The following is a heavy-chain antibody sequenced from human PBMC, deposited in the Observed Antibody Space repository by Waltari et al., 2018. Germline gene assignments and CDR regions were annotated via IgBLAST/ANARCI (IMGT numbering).Heavy chain of an antibody. D-gene: IGHD1-1*01. CDR3: VGWNDPINS. J-gene: IGHJ4*02. Sequence: EAQLVQSGGGLVQPGGSLTLSCAASGFTIGRFWMTWIRQAPGQGLQWVAHIGPDGSDKYYVDSVKGRFTISRDNAENSLLLQMSSLRVEDTALYYCVGWNDPINSWGQGTLVAVSS. V-gene: IGHV3-7*01. CDR1: GFTIGRFW. CDR2: IGPDGSDK.